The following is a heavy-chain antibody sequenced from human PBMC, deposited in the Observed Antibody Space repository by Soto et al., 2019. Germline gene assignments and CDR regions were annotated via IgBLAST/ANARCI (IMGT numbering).Heavy chain of an antibody. D-gene: IGHD2-2*01. CDR3: ARGPYQLPTNYYYYYGMDV. CDR2: ISAYNGNT. Sequence: ASVKVSCKASGYTFTIYGISWVRQAPGQGLEWMGWISAYNGNTNYAQKLQGRVTMTTDTSTRTAYMELSSLRSEDTAVYYCARGPYQLPTNYYYYYGMDVWGQGTTVTVYS. J-gene: IGHJ6*02. V-gene: IGHV1-18*01. CDR1: GYTFTIYG.